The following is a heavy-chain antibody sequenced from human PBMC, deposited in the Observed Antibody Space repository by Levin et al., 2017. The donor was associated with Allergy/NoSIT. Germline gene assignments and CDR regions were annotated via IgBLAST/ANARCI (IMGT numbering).Heavy chain of an antibody. CDR3: AKGMGNGIAAAGTDY. D-gene: IGHD6-13*01. J-gene: IGHJ4*02. Sequence: SLKISCAASGFTFDDYAMHWVRQAPGKGLEWVSGISWNSGSIGYADSVKGRFTISRDNAKNSLYLQMNSLRAEDTALYYCAKGMGNGIAAAGTDYWGQGTLVTVSS. CDR1: GFTFDDYA. CDR2: ISWNSGSI. V-gene: IGHV3-9*01.